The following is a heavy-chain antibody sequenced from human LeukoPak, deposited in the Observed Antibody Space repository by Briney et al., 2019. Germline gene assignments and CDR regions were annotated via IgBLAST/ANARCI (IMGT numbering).Heavy chain of an antibody. CDR2: IYTSGST. J-gene: IGHJ3*02. V-gene: IGHV4-4*07. CDR1: GGSFSSYY. Sequence: SETLSLTCAVYGGSFSSYYWSWIRQPAGKGLEWIGRIYTSGSTNYNPSLKSRVTISLDTSKNQFSLKLSSVTAADTAVYYCARDAYYLDSSGYYADAFDIWGQGTMVTVSS. CDR3: ARDAYYLDSSGYYADAFDI. D-gene: IGHD3-22*01.